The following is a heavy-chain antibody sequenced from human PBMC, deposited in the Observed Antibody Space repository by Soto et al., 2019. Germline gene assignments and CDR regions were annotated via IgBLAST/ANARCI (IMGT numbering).Heavy chain of an antibody. J-gene: IGHJ6*02. V-gene: IGHV1-69*12. CDR3: ATQGLPNCYYYGMDV. CDR1: GGTFSSYA. Sequence: QVQLVQSGAEVKKPGSSVKVSCKASGGTFSSYAISWVRQGPAQGLEWMGGIITIFGTANYSQKFQGRVTITANECTITAYMELSSLRSEDTAVYYCATQGLPNCYYYGMDVWGQGTTVTVSS. CDR2: IITIFGTA. D-gene: IGHD5-18*01.